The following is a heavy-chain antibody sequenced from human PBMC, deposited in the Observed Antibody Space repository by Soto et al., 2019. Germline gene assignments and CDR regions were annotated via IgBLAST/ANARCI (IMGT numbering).Heavy chain of an antibody. D-gene: IGHD1-1*01. CDR1: GFSFSAHG. CDR2: INDGSEE. Sequence: QVQLVESGGGVVRPGTSLRLSCAATGFSFSAHGMHWVRQAPGKGLGWLAVINDGSEEGYADSVRGRFTISRDNARNILYLQMDNVRAEDSALYYCARDDLFVDNGLDHWGQGTLVTVSS. V-gene: IGHV3-33*01. J-gene: IGHJ4*02. CDR3: ARDDLFVDNGLDH.